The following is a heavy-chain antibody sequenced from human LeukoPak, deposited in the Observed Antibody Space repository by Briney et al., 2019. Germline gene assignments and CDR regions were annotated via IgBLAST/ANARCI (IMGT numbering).Heavy chain of an antibody. Sequence: ASVKVSCKASGYTFTTYAISWVRQAPGQGLEWMGWISAYNGNTNYAQKLQGRVTMTTETSTSTAYMELRSLRSDDTAVYYCARDGAKYYYGSGTNNWFDPWGQGTLVTVSS. J-gene: IGHJ5*02. CDR3: ARDGAKYYYGSGTNNWFDP. V-gene: IGHV1-18*01. CDR2: ISAYNGNT. CDR1: GYTFTTYA. D-gene: IGHD3-10*01.